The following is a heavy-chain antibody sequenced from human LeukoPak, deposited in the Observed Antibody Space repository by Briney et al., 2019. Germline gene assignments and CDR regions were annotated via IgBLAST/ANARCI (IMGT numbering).Heavy chain of an antibody. CDR3: ARRNHYYGSGSYYNGHYYFDY. J-gene: IGHJ4*02. CDR1: GYSFTSYW. Sequence: GESLKISCKGSGYSFTSYWIGWVRQMPGKGLEWMGIIYPGGSDTRYSPSFQGQVTISADKSISTAYLQWSSLKASDTAMYYCARRNHYYGSGSYYNGHYYFDYWGQGTLVTVSS. CDR2: IYPGGSDT. V-gene: IGHV5-51*01. D-gene: IGHD3-10*01.